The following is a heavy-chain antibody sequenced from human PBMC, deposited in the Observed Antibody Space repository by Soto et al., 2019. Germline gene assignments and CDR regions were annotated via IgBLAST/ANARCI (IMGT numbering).Heavy chain of an antibody. CDR2: LNPRSGDR. J-gene: IGHJ4*02. Sequence: ASVKVSCKASGYTLGDHYLHWLRQAPGRGLEWMGWLNPRSGDRDSAQRFRGRVTMTSDTSMNTAYLDLSSLRSDDTAVYFCARARLARSSFDNWGQGSLVTVSS. D-gene: IGHD2-21*01. CDR3: ARARLARSSFDN. V-gene: IGHV1-2*02. CDR1: GYTLGDHY.